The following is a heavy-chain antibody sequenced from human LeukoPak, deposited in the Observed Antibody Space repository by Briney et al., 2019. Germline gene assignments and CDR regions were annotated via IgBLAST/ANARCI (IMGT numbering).Heavy chain of an antibody. CDR3: AKDPNYVWGRSYMDY. J-gene: IGHJ4*02. D-gene: IGHD3-16*01. V-gene: IGHV3-66*01. CDR1: GFTVNRTY. CDR2: IYSGGAT. Sequence: PGGSLRLSCAASGFTVNRTYMSWVRQAPGRGLEWVSVIYSGGATYYSDSVKGRFTISRDNSKNTLYLQMNSLRAEDTAVYYCAKDPNYVWGRSYMDYWGQGTLVTVSS.